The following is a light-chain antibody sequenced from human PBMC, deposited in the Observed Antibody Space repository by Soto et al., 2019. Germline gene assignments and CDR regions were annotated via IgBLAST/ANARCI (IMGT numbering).Light chain of an antibody. J-gene: IGKJ1*01. CDR1: QSVSSSY. CDR3: QQFEGT. V-gene: IGKV3-20*01. CDR2: GAS. Sequence: EIVLTQSPGTLSLSPGERATLSCRASQSVSSSYLAWYQQKPGQAPRLLIYGASSRATGIPDRFSGSGSGTDFTLTISRLESEDFAVYYCQQFEGTFGQGTKVEIK.